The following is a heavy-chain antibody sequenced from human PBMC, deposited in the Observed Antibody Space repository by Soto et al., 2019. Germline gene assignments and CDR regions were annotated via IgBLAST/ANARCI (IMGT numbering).Heavy chain of an antibody. CDR1: GGTFSSYA. CDR3: ARGVGDSSAPYYGMDV. D-gene: IGHD3-10*01. CDR2: IIPIFGTA. Sequence: QVQLVQSGAEVKKPGSSVKVSCKASGGTFSSYAISWVRQAPGQGLEWMGGIIPIFGTANYAQKFQGRVTITADESTSTAYMELRSLRSEDRAVYYCARGVGDSSAPYYGMDVWGQGTTVTVSS. J-gene: IGHJ6*02. V-gene: IGHV1-69*01.